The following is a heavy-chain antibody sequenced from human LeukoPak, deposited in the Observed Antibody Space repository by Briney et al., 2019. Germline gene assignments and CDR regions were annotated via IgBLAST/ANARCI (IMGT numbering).Heavy chain of an antibody. CDR3: ARSEYSGYDSDYYYYYMDV. V-gene: IGHV1-18*01. Sequence: ASVKVSRKASGYTFTSYGISWVRQAPGQGLEWMGWISAYNGNTNYAQKLQGRVTMTTDTSTSTAYMELSSLRSEDTAVYYCARSEYSGYDSDYYYYYMDVWGKGTTVTVSS. D-gene: IGHD5-12*01. CDR2: ISAYNGNT. J-gene: IGHJ6*03. CDR1: GYTFTSYG.